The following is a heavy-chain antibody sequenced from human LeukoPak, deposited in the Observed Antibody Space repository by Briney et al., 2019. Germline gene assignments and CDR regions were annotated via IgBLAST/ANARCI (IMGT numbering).Heavy chain of an antibody. Sequence: GSLLLSCAASGFTVSSSSMNWVRLGPGKGLEWVSVISSDGNTYYADSVKGRFTIFRDNSRNTLSLQMHGLRADDAAVYYCARGQEQFSSPWQWGPRRKNFYYYGMDVWGQGTTVTVSS. CDR3: ARGQEQFSSPWQWGPRRKNFYYYGMDV. CDR2: ISSDGNT. V-gene: IGHV3-66*01. CDR1: GFTVSSSS. J-gene: IGHJ6*02. D-gene: IGHD6-19*01.